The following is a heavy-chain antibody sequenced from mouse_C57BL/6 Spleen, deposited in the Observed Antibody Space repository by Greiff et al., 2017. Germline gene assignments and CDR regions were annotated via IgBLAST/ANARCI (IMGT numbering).Heavy chain of an antibody. V-gene: IGHV1-64*01. CDR1: GYTFTSYG. CDR2: IHPNSGCT. CDR3: ARLEDKFITTVVWAY. Sequence: QVQLQQPGAELVKPGASVKLSCKASGYTFTSYGMHWVKQRPGQGLEWIGMIHPNSGCTNYNEKFKSKATMTVDKSSSTAYMQISSLTSEDSAVYYYARLEDKFITTVVWAYWGQGTLVTVSA. J-gene: IGHJ3*01. D-gene: IGHD1-1*01.